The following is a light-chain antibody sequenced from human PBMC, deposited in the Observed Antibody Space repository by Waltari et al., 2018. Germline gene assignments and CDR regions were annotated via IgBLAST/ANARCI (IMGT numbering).Light chain of an antibody. V-gene: IGLV1-47*02. J-gene: IGLJ2*01. CDR2: SNN. CDR3: ASWDDGLSGLI. CDR1: NSNIGRNY. Sequence: QSVLTQPPSASGPPGQSVTISCSGTNSNIGRNYVYWYQQFPGMAPKLLLYSNNRRPSGVPDRFSGSKSGTSASLAINGLRSEDEAHYYCASWDDGLSGLIFGGGTELTV.